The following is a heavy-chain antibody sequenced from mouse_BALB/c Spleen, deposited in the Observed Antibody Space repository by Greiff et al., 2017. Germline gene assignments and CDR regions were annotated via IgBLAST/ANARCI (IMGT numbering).Heavy chain of an antibody. CDR3: ARRGLDAMDY. CDR1: GCTFTDYN. D-gene: IGHD3-3*01. J-gene: IGHJ4*01. CDR2: INPNNGGT. V-gene: IGHV1-18*01. Sequence: VQLQQSGPELVKPGASVKIPCKASGCTFTDYNMDWVKQSHGKSLEWIGDINPNNGGTIYNQKFKGKATLTVDKSSSTAYMELRSLTSEDTAVYYCARRGLDAMDYWGQGTSVTVSS.